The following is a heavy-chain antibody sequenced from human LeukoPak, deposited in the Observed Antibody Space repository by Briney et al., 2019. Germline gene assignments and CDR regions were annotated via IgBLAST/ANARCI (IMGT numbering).Heavy chain of an antibody. D-gene: IGHD6-13*01. V-gene: IGHV3-23*01. Sequence: PGGSLRLSCAASGSTFSSYAMNWVRQAPGKGLEWVSAISGGGDSAYYADSVKGRFTISRDNSKNTLYLQMNSLRVEDTAVYYCAKGSSWHRLDMWGQGTMVTVSS. J-gene: IGHJ3*02. CDR3: AKGSSWHRLDM. CDR1: GSTFSSYA. CDR2: ISGGGDSA.